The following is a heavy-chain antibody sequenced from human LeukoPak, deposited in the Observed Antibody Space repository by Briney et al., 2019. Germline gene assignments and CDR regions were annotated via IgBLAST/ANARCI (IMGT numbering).Heavy chain of an antibody. J-gene: IGHJ6*02. CDR3: ARDRRYRYCSSTSCPAAYYYYGMDV. CDR2: ISSSGSTI. CDR1: GFTFSDYY. D-gene: IGHD2-2*01. Sequence: GGSLRLSCAASGFTFSDYYMSWIRQAPGKGLEWVSYISSSGSTIYYADSVKGRFTISRDNAKNSLYLQMNSLRADDTAVYYCARDRRYRYCSSTSCPAAYYYYGMDVWGQGTTVTVSS. V-gene: IGHV3-11*01.